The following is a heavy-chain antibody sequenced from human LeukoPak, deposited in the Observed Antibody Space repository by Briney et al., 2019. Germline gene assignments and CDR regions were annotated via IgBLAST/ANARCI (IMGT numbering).Heavy chain of an antibody. CDR3: ARSQDGSGSYFYYFYIDV. V-gene: IGHV3-48*03. J-gene: IGHJ6*03. D-gene: IGHD3-10*01. CDR2: ISGSGTTI. CDR1: GFTFSSYE. Sequence: PGGSLRLSCAASGFTFSSYEMNWVRQAPGKGLEWVSYISGSGTTIYYADSVKGRFTISRDNAKNSLYLQMNSLRAEDTAVYYCARSQDGSGSYFYYFYIDVWGKGTTV.